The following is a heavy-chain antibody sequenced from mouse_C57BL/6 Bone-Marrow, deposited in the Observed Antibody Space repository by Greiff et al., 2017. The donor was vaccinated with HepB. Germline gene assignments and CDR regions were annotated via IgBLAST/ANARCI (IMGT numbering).Heavy chain of an antibody. Sequence: VKLQQPGAELVRPGSSVKLSCKASGYTFTSYWMHWVKQRPIQGLEWIGNIDPSDSETHYNQKFKDKATLTVDKSSSTAYMQLSSLTSEDSAVYYCARNYLNWYFDVWGTGTTVTVSS. V-gene: IGHV1-52*01. CDR1: GYTFTSYW. J-gene: IGHJ1*03. CDR2: IDPSDSET. D-gene: IGHD1-1*02. CDR3: ARNYLNWYFDV.